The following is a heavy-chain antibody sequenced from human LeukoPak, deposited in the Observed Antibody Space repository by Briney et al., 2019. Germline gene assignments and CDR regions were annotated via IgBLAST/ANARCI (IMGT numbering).Heavy chain of an antibody. CDR1: GFTFSNAW. V-gene: IGHV3-15*01. CDR2: IKSKTDGGTT. Sequence: PGGSLRLSCAASGFTFSNAWMSWVRQAPGKGLEWVGRIKSKTDGGTTDYAAPVKGRFTISRDDSKNTLYLQMNSLKTEGTAVYYCTTADNWNDDDYWGQGTLVTVSS. D-gene: IGHD1-1*01. CDR3: TTADNWNDDDY. J-gene: IGHJ4*02.